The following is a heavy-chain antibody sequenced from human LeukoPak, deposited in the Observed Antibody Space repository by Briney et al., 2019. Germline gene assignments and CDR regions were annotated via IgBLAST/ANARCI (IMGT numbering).Heavy chain of an antibody. CDR1: GGSISSSSYY. V-gene: IGHV4-39*07. J-gene: IGHJ4*02. Sequence: PSETLSLTCTVSGGSISSSSYYWGWIRQPPGKGLEWIGSIYYSGSTYYNPSLKSRVTISVDTSKNQFSLKLSSVTAADTAVYYCALRLGELSPDTYWGQGTLVTVSS. CDR2: IYYSGST. D-gene: IGHD3-16*02. CDR3: ALRLGELSPDTY.